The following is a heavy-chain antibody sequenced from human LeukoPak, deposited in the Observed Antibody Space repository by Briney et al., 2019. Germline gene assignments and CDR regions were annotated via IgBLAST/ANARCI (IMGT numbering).Heavy chain of an antibody. V-gene: IGHV3-53*01. Sequence: GGSLRLSCAASGFTVSSNYMSWVRQAPGKGLEWVSVIYSGGSTYYADSVKGRFTISRDNSKNTLYLQMNSLRAEDTAIYYCAKDAQYSIINWFDPWGQGTLVTVSS. CDR1: GFTVSSNY. CDR3: AKDAQYSIINWFDP. CDR2: IYSGGST. J-gene: IGHJ5*02. D-gene: IGHD6-6*01.